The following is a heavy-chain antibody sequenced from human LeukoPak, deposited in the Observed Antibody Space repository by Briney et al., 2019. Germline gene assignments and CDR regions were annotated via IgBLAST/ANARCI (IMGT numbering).Heavy chain of an antibody. D-gene: IGHD3-10*01. J-gene: IGHJ6*04. CDR1: GYSISSGYY. CDR3: ARDDVVRGVITYYYGMDV. CDR2: IYHSGST. V-gene: IGHV4-38-2*02. Sequence: SETLSLTCAVSGYSISSGYYWGWIRQPPGKGLEWIGSIYHSGSTYYNPSLKSRVTISVDTSKNQFSLKLSSVTAADTAVYYCARDDVVRGVITYYYGMDVWSKGTTVTVSS.